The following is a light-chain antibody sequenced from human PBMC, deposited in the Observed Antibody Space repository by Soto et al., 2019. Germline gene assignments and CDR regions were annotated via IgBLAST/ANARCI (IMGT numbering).Light chain of an antibody. CDR1: QSITDY. J-gene: IGKJ5*01. CDR3: QQTYITPFT. CDR2: AAS. V-gene: IGKV1-39*01. Sequence: IPMPQSPSSLSASVGDRVTITCRASQSITDYLNWYQQKPGKAPKLLIYAASSLQSGVPSRFSASGSGTDFTLTISRLQPEDFATYFCQQTYITPFTFGQGTRLENK.